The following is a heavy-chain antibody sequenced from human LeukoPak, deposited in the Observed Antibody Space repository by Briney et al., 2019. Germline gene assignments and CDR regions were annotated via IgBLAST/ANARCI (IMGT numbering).Heavy chain of an antibody. Sequence: GGSLRLSCAASGFPFSNYAMHWVRQAPGKGLEWVAVIWYDGSNKYYADSVKGRFTISRDNSKNTLYLQMNSLRAEDTAVYYCAREKGGSPMYNYYGMDVWGQGTTVTVSS. CDR1: GFPFSNYA. CDR2: IWYDGSNK. J-gene: IGHJ6*02. D-gene: IGHD1-26*01. CDR3: AREKGGSPMYNYYGMDV. V-gene: IGHV3-33*08.